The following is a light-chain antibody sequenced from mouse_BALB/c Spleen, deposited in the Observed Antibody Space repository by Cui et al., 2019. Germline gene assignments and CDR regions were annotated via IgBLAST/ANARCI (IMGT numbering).Light chain of an antibody. CDR3: QQWSGYPFT. J-gene: IGKJ5*01. V-gene: IGKV4-58*01. CDR1: SSVSYSY. Sequence: ENVLTKSPPILAASLGQQVTMTCSASSSVSYSYLHWYQQKSGASPKPLIHRTSNLACGVPARFSVRGSGTSYSLTISSVEAEDDATYYCQQWSGYPFTFGAGTKLELK. CDR2: RTS.